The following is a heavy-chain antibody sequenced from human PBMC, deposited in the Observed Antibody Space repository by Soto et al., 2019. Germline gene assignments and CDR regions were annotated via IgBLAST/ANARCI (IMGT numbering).Heavy chain of an antibody. CDR3: ARETKQNYYSSPWNWGFDP. Sequence: PSETLSLTCTVSGDSISSPHYYWTWIRQPPGKGLEWVGYIYYTGNNFYNPALKSRVAMSVDPSTNQFSLKLASVTDADTAVYFCARETKQNYYSSPWNWGFDPCGPGTMVTVSS. D-gene: IGHD3-22*01. V-gene: IGHV4-30-4*01. J-gene: IGHJ5*02. CDR2: IYYTGNN. CDR1: GDSISSPHYY.